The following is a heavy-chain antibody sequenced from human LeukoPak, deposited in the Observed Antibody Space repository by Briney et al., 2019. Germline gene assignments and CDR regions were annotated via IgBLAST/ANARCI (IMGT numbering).Heavy chain of an antibody. V-gene: IGHV4-59*08. CDR1: ADSISKYN. J-gene: IGHJ4*02. CDR2: ISYRGDT. D-gene: IGHD3-3*01. CDR3: AAVGRGTHTCWSYSFDD. Sequence: RSETLSLTCTVSADSISKYNWGRVRQPPGKGLEWIGYISYRGDTMYNPSLTSRVTISMATSKNQFSLKLISVTAADTAVYFYAAVGRGTHTCWSYSFDDWGQGTLVTVSS.